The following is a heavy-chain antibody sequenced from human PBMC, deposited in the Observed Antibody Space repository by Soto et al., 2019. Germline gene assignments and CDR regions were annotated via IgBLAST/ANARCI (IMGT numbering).Heavy chain of an antibody. CDR1: GYTFTSYA. V-gene: IGHV1-3*01. J-gene: IGHJ6*02. Sequence: QVQLVQSGAEVKKPGASVKVSCKASGYTFTSYAMHWVRQAPGQRLEWMGWINAGNGNTKYSQKFQGRVTITRDTSSSAAYMELSSLRSEDTAVYYWAMDITIFGVVIPRGGMDVWGQGTTVTVSS. CDR3: AMDITIFGVVIPRGGMDV. CDR2: INAGNGNT. D-gene: IGHD3-3*01.